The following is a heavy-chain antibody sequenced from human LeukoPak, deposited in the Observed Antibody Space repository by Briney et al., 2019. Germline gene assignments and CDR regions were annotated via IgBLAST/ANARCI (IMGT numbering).Heavy chain of an antibody. J-gene: IGHJ4*02. V-gene: IGHV4-39*01. CDR2: IYYSGST. Sequence: SETLSLTCTVSGGSISSSSYYWGWIRQPPGKGLEWIGSIYYSGSTYYNPSLKSRVTISVDTSKNQFSLKLSSVTAADTAVYYCARVDDSRDFDYWGQGTLVTASS. D-gene: IGHD3-16*01. CDR1: GGSISSSSYY. CDR3: ARVDDSRDFDY.